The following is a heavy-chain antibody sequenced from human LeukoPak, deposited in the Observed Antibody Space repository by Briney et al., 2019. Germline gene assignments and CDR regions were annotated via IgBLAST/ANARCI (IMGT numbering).Heavy chain of an antibody. CDR3: AREGSTNILDY. V-gene: IGHV4-59*01. D-gene: IGHD2-2*01. CDR1: GGSISNYY. Sequence: PSETLSLTCTVSGGSISNYYWSWIRQPPGKGLEWIGYIYSSGSTNYNPSLKSRVTISVDTSKNQFSLKLSSVTAADTAVYYCAREGSTNILDYWGQGTLVTASS. J-gene: IGHJ4*02. CDR2: IYSSGST.